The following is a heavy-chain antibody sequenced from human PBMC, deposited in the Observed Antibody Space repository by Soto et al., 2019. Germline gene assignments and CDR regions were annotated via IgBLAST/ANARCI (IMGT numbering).Heavy chain of an antibody. D-gene: IGHD3-10*01. CDR3: ARDRGDMVRGVNDAFDI. V-gene: IGHV4-59*01. CDR2: IYYSGST. CDR1: GGSISSYY. Sequence: SETLSLTCTVSGGSISSYYWSWIRQPPGKGLEWIGYIYYSGSTNYNPSLKSRVTISVDTSKNQFSLKLSSVTATDTAVYYCARDRGDMVRGVNDAFDIWGQGTMVTVSS. J-gene: IGHJ3*02.